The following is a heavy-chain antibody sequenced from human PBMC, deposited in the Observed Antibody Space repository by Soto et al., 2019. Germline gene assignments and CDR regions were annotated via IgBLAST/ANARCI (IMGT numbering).Heavy chain of an antibody. D-gene: IGHD6-19*01. J-gene: IGHJ3*01. CDR3: ARDRQQWLEPAGGALPF. Sequence: QVQLVESGGGVVQPGRSLRLSCAASGFTLSSYVMHWVRQAPGKGLEWVARISYAGNDNYYADSVKGRFTISRDNSKKTLYPQMTSLRADDTAVYYCARDRQQWLEPAGGALPFWGQGTMVIVSS. V-gene: IGHV3-30-3*01. CDR2: ISYAGNDN. CDR1: GFTLSSYV.